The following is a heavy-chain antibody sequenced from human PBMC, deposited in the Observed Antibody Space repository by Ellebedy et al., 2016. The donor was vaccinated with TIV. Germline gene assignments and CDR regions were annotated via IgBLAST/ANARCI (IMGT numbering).Heavy chain of an antibody. CDR2: IWYDGSNK. J-gene: IGHJ4*02. V-gene: IGHV3-33*01. CDR1: GFTFSSYG. D-gene: IGHD2-15*01. Sequence: GESLKISXVASGFTFSSYGMHWVRQAPGKGLEWVAVIWYDGSNKYYADSVKGRFTISRDNSKNTLYLQMNSLRAEDTAVYYCARVGYCSGGSCHDDYWGQGTLVTVSS. CDR3: ARVGYCSGGSCHDDY.